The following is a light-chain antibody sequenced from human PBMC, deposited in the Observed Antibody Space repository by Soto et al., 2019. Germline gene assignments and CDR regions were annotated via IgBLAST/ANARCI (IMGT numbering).Light chain of an antibody. CDR3: QQYETFSGT. Sequence: DIQMTQSPSTLSGSVGDRVRISCRASQTISGWLAWYQQKPGEAPKLLIYDASALPRGVPSRFSGSGYGTKFNLTIASLQTDDFATYYCQQYETFSGTFGPGTKVDIK. CDR1: QTISGW. V-gene: IGKV1-5*01. J-gene: IGKJ1*01. CDR2: DAS.